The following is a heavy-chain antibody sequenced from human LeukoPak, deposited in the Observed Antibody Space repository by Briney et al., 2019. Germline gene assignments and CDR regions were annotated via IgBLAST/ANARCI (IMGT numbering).Heavy chain of an antibody. CDR1: GGSISSSTYH. V-gene: IGHV4-39*07. D-gene: IGHD6-13*01. CDR2: IYYSGST. J-gene: IGHJ5*02. Sequence: SETLSLTCTVSGGSISSSTYHWGWIRQPPGKGLEWIGSIYYSGSTYNNASLQSRVTISQDTSKNQFSLKLSSVTAADTAVYYCARWYSNKGWFDPWGQGTLVTVSP. CDR3: ARWYSNKGWFDP.